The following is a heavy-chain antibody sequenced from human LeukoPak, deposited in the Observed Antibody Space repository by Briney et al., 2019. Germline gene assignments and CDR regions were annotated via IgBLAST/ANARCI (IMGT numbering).Heavy chain of an antibody. V-gene: IGHV1-69*02. CDR1: GYTFTSYY. CDR2: IIPILGIA. J-gene: IGHJ4*02. Sequence: SVKVSCKASGYTFTSYYMHWVRQAPGQGLEWMGRIIPILGIANYAQKFQGRVTITAGKSTSTAYMELSSLRSEDTAVYYCATTSYYDSSGYYPKPFDYWGQGTLVTVSS. D-gene: IGHD3-22*01. CDR3: ATTSYYDSSGYYPKPFDY.